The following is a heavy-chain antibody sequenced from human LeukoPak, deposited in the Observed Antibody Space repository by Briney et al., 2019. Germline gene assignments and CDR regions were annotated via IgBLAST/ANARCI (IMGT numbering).Heavy chain of an antibody. CDR2: IYSGGGS. Sequence: GGSLRLSCAASGFTVSNNYMSWVRQAPGEGLEWVSVIYSGGGSYYADSVKGRFIISRDSSKNTLYLQMNSLRAEDTAVYYCGRDILYGSGSSDFDYWGQGTLVTVSS. J-gene: IGHJ4*02. CDR3: GRDILYGSGSSDFDY. D-gene: IGHD3-10*01. V-gene: IGHV3-66*01. CDR1: GFTVSNNY.